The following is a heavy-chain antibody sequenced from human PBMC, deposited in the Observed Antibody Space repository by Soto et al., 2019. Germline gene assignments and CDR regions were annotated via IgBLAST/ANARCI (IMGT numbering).Heavy chain of an antibody. V-gene: IGHV3-9*01. CDR1: VFSFDEYA. CDR2: ISLKSGRI. CDR3: ANDGYNFVGIDY. Sequence: SLRLSCSASVFSFDEYAMHWFRQAPGKGLEWVSGISLKSGRIVYADSVKGRFTISRDNAKKSLYLQMNSLRAEDTAVYYCANDGYNFVGIDYWGQGTLVTVSS. J-gene: IGHJ4*02. D-gene: IGHD5-12*01.